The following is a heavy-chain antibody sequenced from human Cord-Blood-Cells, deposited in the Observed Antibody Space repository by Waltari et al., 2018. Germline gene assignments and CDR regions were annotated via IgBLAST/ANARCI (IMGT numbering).Heavy chain of an antibody. V-gene: IGHV1-8*03. CDR2: SNPNSGNT. CDR3: ASYSHSSGWYWFDP. Sequence: QVQLVQSGAEVKKPGASVKVSCKASGYTFTSYDINWVRQATGQGLEWMGWSNPNSGNTGYAQKFQGRVTITRNTSISTAYMELSSLRSEDTAVYYCASYSHSSGWYWFDPWGQGTLVTVSS. D-gene: IGHD6-19*01. CDR1: GYTFTSYD. J-gene: IGHJ5*02.